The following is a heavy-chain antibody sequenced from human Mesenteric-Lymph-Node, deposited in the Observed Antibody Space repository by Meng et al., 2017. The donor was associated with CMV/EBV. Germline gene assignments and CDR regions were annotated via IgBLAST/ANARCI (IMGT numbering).Heavy chain of an antibody. CDR1: GFTFSNYG. CDR3: TRGQYGKYGYFDY. CDR2: IKQDGSEK. D-gene: IGHD3-10*01. J-gene: IGHJ4*02. V-gene: IGHV3-7*01. Sequence: GGSLRLSCAASGFTFSNYGMSWVRQAPGKGLEWVVNIKQDGSEKNYVDSVKGRFTISRDNAKNILYLQMNSLRAEDTSLYYCTRGQYGKYGYFDYWGQGALVTVSS.